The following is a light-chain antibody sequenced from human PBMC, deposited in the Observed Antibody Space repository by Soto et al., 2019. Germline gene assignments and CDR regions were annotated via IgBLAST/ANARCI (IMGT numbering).Light chain of an antibody. J-gene: IGLJ1*01. CDR2: EVS. V-gene: IGLV2-14*01. CDR3: SSYTSTSTRCV. Sequence: QSALTQPASVSGSPGQSITISCTGTSSDVGRYNYVSWYQQHPGKAPKLVIYEVSYRPSGVSNRFSGSKSGNTASLTISGRQAEEEADYYCSSYTSTSTRCVFGSGTKLTVL. CDR1: SSDVGRYNY.